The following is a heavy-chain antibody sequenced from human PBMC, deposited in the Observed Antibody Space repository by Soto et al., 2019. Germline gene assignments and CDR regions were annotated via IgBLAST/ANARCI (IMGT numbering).Heavy chain of an antibody. CDR3: ARARMVYDSSGYYHNDAFDI. D-gene: IGHD3-22*01. CDR1: GGSISSSNW. J-gene: IGHJ3*02. V-gene: IGHV4-4*02. CDR2: IYHSGST. Sequence: SETLSLTCAVSGGSISSSNWWSWVRQPPGKGLEWIGEIYHSGSTNYSPSLKSRVTISVDKSKNQFSLKLSSVTAADTAVYYCARARMVYDSSGYYHNDAFDIWGQGTMVTVSS.